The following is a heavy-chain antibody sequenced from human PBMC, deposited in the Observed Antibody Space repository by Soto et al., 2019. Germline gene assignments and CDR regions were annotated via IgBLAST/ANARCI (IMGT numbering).Heavy chain of an antibody. CDR1: GGSISSGDYY. CDR2: IYYSGST. V-gene: IGHV4-30-4*01. J-gene: IGHJ4*02. CDR3: ASIYCSTGSCSYC. D-gene: IGHD2-15*01. Sequence: PSETLSLTCTVSGGSISSGDYYWSWIRQPPGKGLEWIGYIYYSGSTYYNPSLKSRVTISVDTSKNQFSLKLSSVTAADTAVYYCASIYCSTGSCSYCWGQGTLVTVSS.